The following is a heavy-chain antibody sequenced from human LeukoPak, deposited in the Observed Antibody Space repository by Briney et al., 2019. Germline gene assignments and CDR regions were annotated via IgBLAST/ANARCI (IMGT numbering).Heavy chain of an antibody. Sequence: SVKVSCKPSGYTFTAYYMHLVRQAPGQGLEWMGRIIPILGIANYAQKFQGRVTITADKSTSTAYMELSSLRSEDTAVYYCARDSTRCSGGSCYYYYGMDVWGQGTTVTVSS. CDR2: IIPILGIA. V-gene: IGHV1-69*04. CDR1: GYTFTAYY. J-gene: IGHJ6*02. D-gene: IGHD2-15*01. CDR3: ARDSTRCSGGSCYYYYGMDV.